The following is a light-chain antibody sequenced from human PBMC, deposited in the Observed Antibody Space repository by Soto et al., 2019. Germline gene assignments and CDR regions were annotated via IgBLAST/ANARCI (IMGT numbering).Light chain of an antibody. J-gene: IGKJ4*01. CDR1: QSVLYSSNNKNY. CDR3: QHSYSLPLT. CDR2: WAS. V-gene: IGKV4-1*01. Sequence: DIVMTQSPDSLTVSLGERATINCKSSQSVLYSSNNKNYLAWYQQKPRQPPKLLIYWASTRESGVPDRFSGSGSGTDFTLTISSLQAEDVAVYYCQHSYSLPLTFGGGTKVEIK.